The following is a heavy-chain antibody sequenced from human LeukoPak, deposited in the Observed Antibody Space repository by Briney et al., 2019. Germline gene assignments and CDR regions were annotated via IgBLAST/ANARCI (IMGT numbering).Heavy chain of an antibody. D-gene: IGHD3-10*01. CDR1: GSSISSINYY. V-gene: IGHV4-39*01. CDR2: IYYSGST. J-gene: IGHJ4*02. Sequence: SETLSLTCTVSGSSISSINYYWGWIRQPPGKGLEWIGSIYYSGSTYYNPSLKSRVTISVDTPKNQFSLKLSSVTAADTAVYYCASTTYHGSGSYYNGFDYWGQGTLVTVSS. CDR3: ASTTYHGSGSYYNGFDY.